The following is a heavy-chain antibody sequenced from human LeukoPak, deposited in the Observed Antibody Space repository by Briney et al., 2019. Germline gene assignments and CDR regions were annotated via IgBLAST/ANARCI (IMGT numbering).Heavy chain of an antibody. D-gene: IGHD1/OR15-1a*01. J-gene: IGHJ3*02. CDR3: ARDLRTALAFDI. CDR2: ISSSSSYI. CDR1: GFTFSSYS. V-gene: IGHV3-21*01. Sequence: GGSLRLSCAASGFTFSSYSMNWVRQAPGKGLEWVSSISSSSSYIYYADSVKGRFTISRDNAKNSLYLQMNILRAEDTAVYYCARDLRTALAFDIWGQGTMVTVSS.